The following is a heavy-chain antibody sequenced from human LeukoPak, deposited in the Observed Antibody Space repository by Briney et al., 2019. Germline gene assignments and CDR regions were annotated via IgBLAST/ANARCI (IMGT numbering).Heavy chain of an antibody. Sequence: ASVKVSCKASGYTFTSYYMHWVRLAPGQGLEWIGIINPSGGSTSYAQKFQGRVTMTRDTSTSTVYMELSSLRSEDTAVYYCARAKNRAYAFDIWGQGTMVTVSS. CDR2: INPSGGST. CDR1: GYTFTSYY. CDR3: ARAKNRAYAFDI. V-gene: IGHV1-46*01. D-gene: IGHD2/OR15-2a*01. J-gene: IGHJ3*02.